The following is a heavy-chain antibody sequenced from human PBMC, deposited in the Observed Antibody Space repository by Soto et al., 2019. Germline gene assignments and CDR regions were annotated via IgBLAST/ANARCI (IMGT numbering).Heavy chain of an antibody. CDR3: ARLSAAAGSFLAYLNH. CDR2: IHPDDSDT. Sequence: EVQLEQSGAEVKKPGESLKISCKGSGYSFTTYWIAWVRQMPGKGLEWMGTIHPDDSDTRYSPSLQGQVTISVDKSISTAYVQWSSLKASDTAVYYCARLSAAAGSFLAYLNHWGRGTLVIVSS. V-gene: IGHV5-51*03. CDR1: GYSFTTYW. J-gene: IGHJ1*01. D-gene: IGHD6-13*01.